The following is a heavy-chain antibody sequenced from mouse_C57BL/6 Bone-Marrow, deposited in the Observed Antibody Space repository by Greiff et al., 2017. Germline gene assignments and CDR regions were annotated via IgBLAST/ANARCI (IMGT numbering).Heavy chain of an antibody. CDR1: GYSFTDYN. CDR3: ARSYYDLGYFDV. V-gene: IGHV1-39*01. CDR2: INPNYGTT. J-gene: IGHJ1*03. D-gene: IGHD2-4*01. Sequence: VQLKQSGPELVKPGASVKISCKASGYSFTDYNMNWVKQSNGKSLEWIGVINPNYGTTSYNQKFKGKATLTVDKSSSTAYMQLNSLTSEDSAVXYCARSYYDLGYFDVWGTGTTVTVSS.